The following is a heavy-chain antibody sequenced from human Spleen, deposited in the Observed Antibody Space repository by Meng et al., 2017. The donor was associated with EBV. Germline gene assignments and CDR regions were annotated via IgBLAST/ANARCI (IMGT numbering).Heavy chain of an antibody. CDR1: GFAFSSVS. D-gene: IGHD3-22*01. V-gene: IGHV1-18*01. CDR3: ARAPMFYYDISGYFERDY. J-gene: IGHJ4*02. CDR2: ISGYNGNT. Sequence: VERVLYGVEVKKTGASVKVSCKACGFAFSSVSITWVRQAPGQGLEWIGWISGYNGNTDYAEKFQGRVTMTTDISTTTTYMDLRSLRSDDTAVYYCARAPMFYYDISGYFERDYWGQGTLVTVSS.